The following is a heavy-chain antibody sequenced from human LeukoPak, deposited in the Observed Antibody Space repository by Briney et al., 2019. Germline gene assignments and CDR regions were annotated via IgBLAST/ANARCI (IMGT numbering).Heavy chain of an antibody. Sequence: LRLSCAASGFTFSSYGIHWVRQAPGKGLEWVAVISYDGSNKYYADSVRGRFTISRDNSKNTLYLQMNSLRAEDTAVYYCAKDIVVVPAAIGYYYYYGMDVWGQGTTVTVSS. V-gene: IGHV3-30*18. CDR2: ISYDGSNK. D-gene: IGHD2-2*01. J-gene: IGHJ6*02. CDR1: GFTFSSYG. CDR3: AKDIVVVPAAIGYYYYYGMDV.